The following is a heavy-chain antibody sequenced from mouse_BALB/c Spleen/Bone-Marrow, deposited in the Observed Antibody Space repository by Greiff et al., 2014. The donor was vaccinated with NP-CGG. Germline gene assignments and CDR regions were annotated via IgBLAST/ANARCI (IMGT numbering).Heavy chain of an antibody. D-gene: IGHD1-1*01. V-gene: IGHV14-3*02. CDR1: GFNIKDTY. Sequence: VQLQQPGAELVKPGASVKLSCTASGFNIKDTYMHWVKQRPEQGLEWIGRIGPANGNTKYDPKFQGKATITADTSSNTAYLQLSSLTSEDTAVYYCAFYYYGSSPFAYWGQGTLVTVSA. CDR3: AFYYYGSSPFAY. CDR2: IGPANGNT. J-gene: IGHJ3*01.